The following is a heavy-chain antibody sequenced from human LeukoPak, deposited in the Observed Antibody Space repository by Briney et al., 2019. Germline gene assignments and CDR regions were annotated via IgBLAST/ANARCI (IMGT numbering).Heavy chain of an antibody. V-gene: IGHV3-30*04. CDR1: GFTFSSYA. Sequence: GRSLRLSCAASGFTFSSYAMHWVRQALGKGLEWVAVISYDGSNKYYADYVKGRFTISRDNSKNTLYLQMNSLRAEDTAVYYCAREHRRSYGMDVWGKGTKVTVSS. J-gene: IGHJ6*04. CDR3: AREHRRSYGMDV. CDR2: ISYDGSNK.